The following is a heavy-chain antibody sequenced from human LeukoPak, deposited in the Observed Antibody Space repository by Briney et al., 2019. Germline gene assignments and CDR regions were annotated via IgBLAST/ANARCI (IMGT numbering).Heavy chain of an antibody. Sequence: PGGSLRLSCAASGFTFSDYYMSWLRQAPGKGLEWVSYISSSGSTIYYADSVKGRFTISRDNAKNSLYLQMNSLRAEDTAVYYYARGGWGSSSWYRVDYWGQGTLVTVSS. CDR2: ISSSGSTI. CDR1: GFTFSDYY. D-gene: IGHD6-13*01. CDR3: ARGGWGSSSWYRVDY. J-gene: IGHJ4*02. V-gene: IGHV3-11*04.